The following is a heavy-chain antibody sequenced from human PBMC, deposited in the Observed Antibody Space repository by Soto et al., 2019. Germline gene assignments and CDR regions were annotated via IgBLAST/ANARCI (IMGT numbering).Heavy chain of an antibody. CDR2: IYNSGTT. CDR3: ATDYGDYVGAFHI. Sequence: SETLSLTCTVSYGSISSYYWSWIRQSPGEGLEWITHIYNSGTTNYNPSLKSRVTIAVDKSKNQFSLKLSSVTAADTAVYYCATDYGDYVGAFHIWGQGTMVTVSS. J-gene: IGHJ3*02. D-gene: IGHD4-17*01. CDR1: YGSISSYY. V-gene: IGHV4-59*01.